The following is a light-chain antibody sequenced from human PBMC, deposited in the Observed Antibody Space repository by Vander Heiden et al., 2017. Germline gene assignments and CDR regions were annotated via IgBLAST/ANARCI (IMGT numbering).Light chain of an antibody. CDR2: NGS. V-gene: IGLV2-14*01. CDR3: SSCTSSNSVV. Sequence: QSALTQPASVSVSPGQSITISCTGTSSDVGGYNYVSWYQQHPGKDPKLRIYNGSHRPSGVSNRFSCSKSGNTASLTISGLQAEDEADDYCSSCTSSNSVVCGGGTKLTVL. J-gene: IGLJ2*01. CDR1: SSDVGGYNY.